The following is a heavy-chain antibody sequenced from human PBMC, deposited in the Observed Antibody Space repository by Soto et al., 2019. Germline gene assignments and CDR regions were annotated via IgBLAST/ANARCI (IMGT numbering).Heavy chain of an antibody. CDR3: ARVGSYHSTAFDI. Sequence: LQPTPLPCTVAWGSISNGGDYWSRISQQPGKGLEWIGNIYYSGSTYYNPSLKSRVTISGDTSKNQFSLKLSSVTAADTSVYYCARVGSYHSTAFDIWGQGTMVTVSS. D-gene: IGHD3-16*02. J-gene: IGHJ3*02. V-gene: IGHV4-31*03. CDR2: IYYSGST. CDR1: WGSISNGGDY.